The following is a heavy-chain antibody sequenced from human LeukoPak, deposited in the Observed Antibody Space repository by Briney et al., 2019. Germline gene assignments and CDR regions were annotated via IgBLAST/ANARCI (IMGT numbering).Heavy chain of an antibody. D-gene: IGHD3-9*01. CDR1: GYTFTSYG. Sequence: ASVKVSCKASGYTFTSYGISWVRQAPGQGLEWMGGIIPIFGTANYAQKFQGRVTITADESTSTAYMELSSLRSEDTAVYYCARVSRYFDWSQGDFDYWGQGTLVTVSS. J-gene: IGHJ4*02. CDR3: ARVSRYFDWSQGDFDY. V-gene: IGHV1-69*13. CDR2: IIPIFGTA.